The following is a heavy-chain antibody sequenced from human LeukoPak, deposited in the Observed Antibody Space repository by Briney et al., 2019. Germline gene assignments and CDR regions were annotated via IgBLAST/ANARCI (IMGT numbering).Heavy chain of an antibody. D-gene: IGHD2-2*02. V-gene: IGHV3-53*01. J-gene: IGHJ3*02. CDR3: ARDPGGPHTVKWDAFDI. CDR2: IYSGGST. Sequence: GGSLRLSCAASGFTFSSYAMSWVRQAPGKGLEWVSVIYSGGSTYYADSVKGRFTISRDNSKNTLYLQMNSLRAEDTAVYYCARDPGGPHTVKWDAFDIWGQGTMVTVSS. CDR1: GFTFSSYA.